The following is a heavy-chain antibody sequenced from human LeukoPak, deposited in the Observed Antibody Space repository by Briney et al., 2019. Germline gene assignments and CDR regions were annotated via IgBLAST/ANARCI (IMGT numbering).Heavy chain of an antibody. Sequence: GGSLRLSCAASGFTFSSYGIHWVRQAPGKGLEWVAVISYDGSNKKYADSVKGRFTISRDNSKNTLYLQMNSLRAEDTAVYYCAKVPYDSSGYYYSPGPYFDYWGQGTLVTVSS. D-gene: IGHD3-22*01. CDR1: GFTFSSYG. CDR2: ISYDGSNK. V-gene: IGHV3-30*18. J-gene: IGHJ4*02. CDR3: AKVPYDSSGYYYSPGPYFDY.